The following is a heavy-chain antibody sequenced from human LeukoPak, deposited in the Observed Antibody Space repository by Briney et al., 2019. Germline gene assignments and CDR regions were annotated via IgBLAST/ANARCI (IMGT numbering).Heavy chain of an antibody. CDR1: GHIFTVDS. CDR2: THLNGGGT. V-gene: IGHV1-2*02. CDR3: ATAQLCSGGTRQAWTDAFHV. Sequence: ASVKVSCTASGHIFTVDSIHWVRQAPGQGLEWMGWTHLNGGGTYRAQKFQDRVTMTKGTSIGTAYLELSTMTSDDTAVYYCATAQLCSGGTRQAWTDAFHVWGQGTMVTVAS. J-gene: IGHJ3*01. D-gene: IGHD6-25*01.